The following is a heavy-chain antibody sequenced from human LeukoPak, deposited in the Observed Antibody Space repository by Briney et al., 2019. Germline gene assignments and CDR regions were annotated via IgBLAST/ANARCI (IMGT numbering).Heavy chain of an antibody. J-gene: IGHJ5*02. CDR1: GGSFSSYY. D-gene: IGHD3-9*01. CDR2: IYYSGST. Sequence: PSETLSLTCAVYGGSFSSYYWSWIRQPPGKGLEWIGYIYYSGSTNYNPSLKSRVTISVDTSKNQFSLKLSSVTAADTAVYYCARAGGDYDILTGYSWWFDPWGQGTLVTVSS. CDR3: ARAGGDYDILTGYSWWFDP. V-gene: IGHV4-59*01.